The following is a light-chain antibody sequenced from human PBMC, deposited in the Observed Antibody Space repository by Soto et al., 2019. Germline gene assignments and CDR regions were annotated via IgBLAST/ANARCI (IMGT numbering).Light chain of an antibody. J-gene: IGKJ2*01. Sequence: DIQMTQSPSTLSASIGDRVTITCRASQSITTFLAWYQQKPGKAPQILIYDASKLEPGVPSRFSGSGSGTDFTFTISSLQPEDIATYYCQQYDNLPYTFGKGTKVNIK. CDR3: QQYDNLPYT. V-gene: IGKV1-33*01. CDR1: QSITTF. CDR2: DAS.